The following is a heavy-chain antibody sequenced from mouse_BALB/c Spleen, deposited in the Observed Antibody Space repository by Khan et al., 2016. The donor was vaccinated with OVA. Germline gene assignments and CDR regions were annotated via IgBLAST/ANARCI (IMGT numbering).Heavy chain of an antibody. CDR1: GYTFTNYW. Sequence: QMQLEESGAELVRPGTSVKMSCKAAGYTFTNYWIGWVKQRPGHGLEWIGDIYPGGGYTNYNEKFKGKATLTADTSSRTAYMQVSSLTSEDSAIYSCARRGAARATWYYFDYWGQGTTLTVSS. CDR3: ARRGAARATWYYFDY. D-gene: IGHD3-1*01. V-gene: IGHV1-63*02. J-gene: IGHJ2*01. CDR2: IYPGGGYT.